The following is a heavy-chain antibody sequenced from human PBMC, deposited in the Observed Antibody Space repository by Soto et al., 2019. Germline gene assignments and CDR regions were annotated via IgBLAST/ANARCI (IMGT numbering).Heavy chain of an antibody. CDR2: INPNSGGT. J-gene: IGHJ6*02. Sequence: ASVKVSCKASGYTFTGHYMHWVRQAPGQGLEWMGWINPNSGGTNYAQKFQGRVTMTRDTSISTAYMELSRLRSDDTAVYYCARDRWYSGSYQAYGMDVWGQGTTVTVSS. D-gene: IGHD1-26*01. CDR1: GYTFTGHY. V-gene: IGHV1-2*02. CDR3: ARDRWYSGSYQAYGMDV.